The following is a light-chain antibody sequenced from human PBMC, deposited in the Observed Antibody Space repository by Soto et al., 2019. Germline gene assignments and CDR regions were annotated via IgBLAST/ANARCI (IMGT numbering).Light chain of an antibody. CDR3: QTWGTGIQV. J-gene: IGLJ3*02. CDR2: LNSDGSH. Sequence: QSVLTQSPSASASLGASVKLTCTLSSGHRSYAIAWHQQQPEKGPRYLMKLNSDGSHSKVDGIPDRFSGSSSGAERYLTISSLQSGDEADYYCQTWGTGIQVFGGGTKVTVL. CDR1: SGHRSYA. V-gene: IGLV4-69*01.